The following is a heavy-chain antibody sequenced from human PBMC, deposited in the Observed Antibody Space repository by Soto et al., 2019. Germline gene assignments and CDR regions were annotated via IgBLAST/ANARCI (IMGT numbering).Heavy chain of an antibody. CDR2: SSSSGGST. Sequence: QPGGSLRLSCAASGFTFGSYAMSWVRQAPGKGLEWVSSSSSSGGSTWYADSVKGRFTISRDNSKNTLHLQINTLRVEDTAVYYCAKGTEWSPGGNYGMDVWGQGTTVTVSS. CDR1: GFTFGSYA. D-gene: IGHD3-3*01. J-gene: IGHJ6*02. V-gene: IGHV3-23*01. CDR3: AKGTEWSPGGNYGMDV.